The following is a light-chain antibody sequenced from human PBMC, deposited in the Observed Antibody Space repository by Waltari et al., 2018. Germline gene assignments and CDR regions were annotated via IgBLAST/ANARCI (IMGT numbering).Light chain of an antibody. CDR3: SSYTSSGTRV. CDR1: SDDIGTYNF. V-gene: IGLV2-14*03. CDR2: DVI. J-gene: IGLJ1*01. Sequence: QPPLTQPASVSGSVGQSITISCTGTSDDIGTYNFVSWYQQYPGKAPKLIIYDVIDRPSGISHRFSGSKSGNTASLIISGPQDEDEADYHCSSYTSSGTRVFGTGTTVTVL.